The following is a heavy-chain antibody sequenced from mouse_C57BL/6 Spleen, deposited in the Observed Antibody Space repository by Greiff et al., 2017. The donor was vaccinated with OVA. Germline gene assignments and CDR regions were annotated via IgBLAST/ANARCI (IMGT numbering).Heavy chain of an antibody. V-gene: IGHV1-55*01. CDR3: AREGGRYFDV. CDR2: IYPGSGST. Sequence: QVQLQQPGAELVKPGASVKMSCKASGYTFTSYWITWVKPRPGQGLEWIGDIYPGSGSTNYNEKFKSKATLTVDTSSSTAYMQLSSLTSEDSAVYYCAREGGRYFDVWGTGTTVTVSS. CDR1: GYTFTSYW. J-gene: IGHJ1*03. D-gene: IGHD1-1*02.